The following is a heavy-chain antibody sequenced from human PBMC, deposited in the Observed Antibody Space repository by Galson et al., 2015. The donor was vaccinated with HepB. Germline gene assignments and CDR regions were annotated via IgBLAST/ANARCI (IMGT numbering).Heavy chain of an antibody. Sequence: SLRLSCAASGFPFNNAWMPWVRQAPGMGLEWVGRIKSKTDGETTDYAAPVKGSFTISRDDSKNRLYLRMNSLKTEDTAVYYCTTDVYYSTYWSWLDPWGQGTLVTVSS. J-gene: IGHJ5*02. CDR3: TTDVYYSTYWSWLDP. CDR1: GFPFNNAW. D-gene: IGHD2-8*02. CDR2: IKSKTDGETT. V-gene: IGHV3-15*01.